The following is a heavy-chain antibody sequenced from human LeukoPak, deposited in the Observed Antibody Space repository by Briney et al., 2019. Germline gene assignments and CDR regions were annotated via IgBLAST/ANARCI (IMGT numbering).Heavy chain of an antibody. CDR3: ASVRYYDSSGYYTHPGLIDY. J-gene: IGHJ4*02. D-gene: IGHD3-22*01. V-gene: IGHV3-30*04. CDR2: ISYDGSNK. CDR1: GFTFSSYA. Sequence: GRSLRLSCAASGFTFSSYAMHWVRQAPGKGLEWVAVISYDGSNKYYADSVKGRFTISRDNSKNTLYLQMNSLRAEDTAVYYCASVRYYDSSGYYTHPGLIDYWGQGTLVTVSS.